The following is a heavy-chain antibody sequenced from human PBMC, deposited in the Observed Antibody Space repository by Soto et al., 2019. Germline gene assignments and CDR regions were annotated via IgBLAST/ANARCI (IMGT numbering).Heavy chain of an antibody. J-gene: IGHJ6*03. D-gene: IGHD3-9*01. V-gene: IGHV3-30-3*01. CDR2: ISYDGSNK. CDR3: SRAIRYFDWLSLYYYYMDV. CDR1: GFTFSSYA. Sequence: PGGSLRLSCAASGFTFSSYAMHWVRQAPGKGLEWVAVISYDGSNKYYADSVKGRFTIFRDNSKNTLYLQMNSLRAEDTAVYYCSRAIRYFDWLSLYYYYMDVWGKGTTVTVSS.